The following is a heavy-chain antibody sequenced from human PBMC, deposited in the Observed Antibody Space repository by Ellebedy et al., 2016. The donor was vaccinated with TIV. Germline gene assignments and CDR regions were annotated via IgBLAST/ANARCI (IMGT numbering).Heavy chain of an antibody. CDR2: LSVSGDTT. Sequence: LSLTCAASGFTFSSYAMAWVRQAPGKGLEWVSSLSVSGDTTYYADSVKGRFTISSDNSKNTLTLHMTRLRAEDTAVYYCAKLSQPQLLPDYRHAFDIWGQGTMVTVSS. CDR3: AKLSQPQLLPDYRHAFDI. V-gene: IGHV3-23*01. CDR1: GFTFSSYA. D-gene: IGHD5-12*01. J-gene: IGHJ3*02.